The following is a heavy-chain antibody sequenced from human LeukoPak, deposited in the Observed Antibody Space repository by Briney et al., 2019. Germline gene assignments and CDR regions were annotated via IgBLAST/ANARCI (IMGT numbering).Heavy chain of an antibody. CDR1: GYTFTGYY. J-gene: IGHJ1*01. CDR3: ARVYFDWSEYFQH. Sequence: GASVKMSCKASGYTFTGYYMHWVRQAPGQGLEWMGWINPNSGGTNYAQKFQGRVTMTRDTSISTAYMELSRLRSDDTAVYYCARVYFDWSEYFQHWGQGTLVTVSS. CDR2: INPNSGGT. D-gene: IGHD3-9*01. V-gene: IGHV1-2*02.